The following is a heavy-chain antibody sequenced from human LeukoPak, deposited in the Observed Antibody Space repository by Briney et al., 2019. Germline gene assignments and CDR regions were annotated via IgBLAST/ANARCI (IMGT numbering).Heavy chain of an antibody. Sequence: GGSLRLSCAVSGFTFRSYAMSWVRQGPGKGLEWVSAISGSGDKIFYADSVKGRFDISRDNSKNTLYLQMDSLRPEDTAVYYCAKSLSDGGSLDYWAQGTLVTVSA. V-gene: IGHV3-23*01. CDR2: ISGSGDKI. CDR1: GFTFRSYA. J-gene: IGHJ4*02. CDR3: AKSLSDGGSLDY. D-gene: IGHD2-15*01.